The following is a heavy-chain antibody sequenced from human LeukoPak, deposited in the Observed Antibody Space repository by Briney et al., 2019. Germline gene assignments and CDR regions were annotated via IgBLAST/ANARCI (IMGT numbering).Heavy chain of an antibody. D-gene: IGHD6-6*01. Sequence: SVKVSCKASGYIFTGYYMHWVRQAPGHGLEWMGWINPNSGGTNYAQKIQGRVTMTRDTSISTAYMELSRLRSDDTAVYYCARSRGDEYSSSADFDYWGQGTLVTVSS. CDR3: ARSRGDEYSSSADFDY. CDR2: INPNSGGT. J-gene: IGHJ4*02. CDR1: GYIFTGYY. V-gene: IGHV1-2*02.